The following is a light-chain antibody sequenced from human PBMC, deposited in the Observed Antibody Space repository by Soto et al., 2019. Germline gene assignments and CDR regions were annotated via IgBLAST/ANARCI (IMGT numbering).Light chain of an antibody. CDR3: SSYTSSSTPV. Sequence: QSALTQPASVSGSPGQSITISCTGTSSDVGGYNYVSWYQQHPGKAPKLMIYEVSNRPSGVSNRFSGSKSGNTASLPISGLQSEYEADYYCSSYTSSSTPVFGGGTKLTVL. J-gene: IGLJ3*02. CDR1: SSDVGGYNY. CDR2: EVS. V-gene: IGLV2-14*01.